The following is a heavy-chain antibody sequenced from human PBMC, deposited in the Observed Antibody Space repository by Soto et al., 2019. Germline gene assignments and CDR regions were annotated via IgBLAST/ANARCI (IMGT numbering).Heavy chain of an antibody. Sequence: EVLLVESGGGLVQPGESLRLSCGASGLTVSINYVSWVRLAPGKGLEWVSVIYSDGSTYYADSVKGRFTISRDNSRNTLSLQMDSLRVEDTAIYYCVRGKVAASGYFDYWGQGALVTVSS. V-gene: IGHV3-66*01. CDR1: GLTVSINY. CDR2: IYSDGST. D-gene: IGHD1-26*01. J-gene: IGHJ4*02. CDR3: VRGKVAASGYFDY.